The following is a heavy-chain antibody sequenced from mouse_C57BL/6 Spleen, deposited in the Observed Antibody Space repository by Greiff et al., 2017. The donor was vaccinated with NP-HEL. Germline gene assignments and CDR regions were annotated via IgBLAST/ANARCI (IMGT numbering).Heavy chain of an antibody. J-gene: IGHJ4*01. V-gene: IGHV5-17*01. Sequence: DVMLVESGGGLVKPGGSLKLSCAASGFTFSDYGMHWVRQAPEKGLEWVAYISSGSSTIYYADTVKGRFTISRDNAKNTLFLQMTSLRSEDTAMYYCGRQVYRYYYAMDYWGQGASVTVAS. CDR3: GRQVYRYYYAMDY. CDR1: GFTFSDYG. D-gene: IGHD2-14*01. CDR2: ISSGSSTI.